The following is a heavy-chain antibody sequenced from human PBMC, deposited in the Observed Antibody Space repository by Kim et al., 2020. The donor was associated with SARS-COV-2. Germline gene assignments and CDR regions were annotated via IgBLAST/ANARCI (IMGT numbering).Heavy chain of an antibody. V-gene: IGHV1-69*01. CDR3: ARCTDYDFWSGYYLDY. Sequence: KFQGRVTITADESTSTAYMELSSLRSEDTAVYYCARCTDYDFWSGYYLDYWGQGTLVTVSS. D-gene: IGHD3-3*01. J-gene: IGHJ4*02.